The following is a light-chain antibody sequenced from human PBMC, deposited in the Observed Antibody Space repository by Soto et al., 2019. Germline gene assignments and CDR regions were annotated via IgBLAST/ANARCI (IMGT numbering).Light chain of an antibody. CDR2: DVN. CDR1: RSDIGAYNF. V-gene: IGLV2-14*03. J-gene: IGLJ2*01. CDR3: TSWTTSTTMI. Sequence: QSALTQPASVSGSPGQSITLSCTGTRSDIGAYNFVPWYQQHPGEVPKLILYDVNVRPSGVSNRFSGSKSGNTASLTISGLQAEDEADYYCTSWTTSTTMIFGGGTKLTVL.